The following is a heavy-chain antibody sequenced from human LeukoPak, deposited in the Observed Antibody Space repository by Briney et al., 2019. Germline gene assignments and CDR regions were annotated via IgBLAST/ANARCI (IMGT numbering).Heavy chain of an antibody. J-gene: IGHJ6*02. Sequence: ASVKVSCKASGGTFSSYAISWVRQAPGQGLEWMGRIIPIFGIANYAQKSQGRVTITADKSTSTAYMELSSLRSEDTAVYYCARGAPPYYDIPRGMDVWGQGTTVTVSS. D-gene: IGHD3-9*01. CDR1: GGTFSSYA. CDR2: IIPIFGIA. V-gene: IGHV1-69*04. CDR3: ARGAPPYYDIPRGMDV.